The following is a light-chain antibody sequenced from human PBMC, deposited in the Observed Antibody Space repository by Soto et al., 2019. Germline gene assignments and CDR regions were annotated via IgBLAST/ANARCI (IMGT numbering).Light chain of an antibody. V-gene: IGKV3-11*01. CDR2: DAS. CDR3: QQRLNWPPLT. CDR1: QSVSSY. Sequence: EIVLTQSPATLSLSPGERATLSCRASQSVSSYLAWYQQKPGQAPRLLIYDASNRATGIPARFSGSGSGTDFTLTIGSLEPEDSAIYYCQQRLNWPPLTFGGGTKVEIK. J-gene: IGKJ4*01.